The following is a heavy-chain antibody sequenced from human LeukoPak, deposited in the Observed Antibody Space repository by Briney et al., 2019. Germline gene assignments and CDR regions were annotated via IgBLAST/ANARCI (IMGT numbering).Heavy chain of an antibody. V-gene: IGHV1-8*01. CDR2: MNPNSGNT. J-gene: IGHJ4*02. D-gene: IGHD5-24*01. Sequence: ASVKVSCKASGYTFTSYDISWVRQATGQGLEWMGWMNPNSGNTGYAQKFQGRVTMTRNTSISTAYMELSSLRSEDTAVYYCARGRWRKGDGYNYYFDYWGQGTLVTVSS. CDR3: ARGRWRKGDGYNYYFDY. CDR1: GYTFTSYD.